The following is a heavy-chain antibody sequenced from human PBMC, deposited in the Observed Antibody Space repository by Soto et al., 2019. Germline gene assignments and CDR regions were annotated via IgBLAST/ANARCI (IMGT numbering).Heavy chain of an antibody. Sequence: QVQVVESGGGVVQPGRSLRLSCEASGFTFRSHGMHWVRQAPGKGLEWVAVISFDGSDKYYADSVRGRFAISRDNSQKTLHLEMNNLRPEDTAVYYCVRMTLGYTYGLDFWGQVTLVTVSA. CDR2: ISFDGSDK. J-gene: IGHJ4*02. V-gene: IGHV3-30*03. D-gene: IGHD5-18*01. CDR3: VRMTLGYTYGLDF. CDR1: GFTFRSHG.